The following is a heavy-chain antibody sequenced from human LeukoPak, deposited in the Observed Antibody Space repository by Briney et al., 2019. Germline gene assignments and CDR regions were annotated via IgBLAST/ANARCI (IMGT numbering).Heavy chain of an antibody. CDR3: ATYDSSKGWLDP. CDR2: INWNGGST. V-gene: IGHV3-20*04. Sequence: GGSLRLSCAASGFTFDDYGMSWVRQAPGKGLEWVAGINWNGGSTGYADSVRGRFTISRDNAKNSLYLQMNSLRAEDTAVYYCATYDSSKGWLDPSGQGTLVTVSS. CDR1: GFTFDDYG. J-gene: IGHJ5*02. D-gene: IGHD2-15*01.